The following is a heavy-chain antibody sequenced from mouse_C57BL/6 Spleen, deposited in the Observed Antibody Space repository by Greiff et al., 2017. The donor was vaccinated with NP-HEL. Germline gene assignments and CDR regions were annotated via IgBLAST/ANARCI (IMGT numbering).Heavy chain of an antibody. CDR3: AKRHYGSSPYFDY. D-gene: IGHD1-1*01. CDR2: INPNNGGT. J-gene: IGHJ2*01. Sequence: EVQLQQSGPELVKPGASVKISCKASGYTFTDYYMNWVKQSHGKSLEWIGDINPNNGGTSYNQKFKGKATLTVDKSSSTAYMELRSLTSEDSAVYYCAKRHYGSSPYFDYWGQGTTLTVSS. CDR1: GYTFTDYY. V-gene: IGHV1-26*01.